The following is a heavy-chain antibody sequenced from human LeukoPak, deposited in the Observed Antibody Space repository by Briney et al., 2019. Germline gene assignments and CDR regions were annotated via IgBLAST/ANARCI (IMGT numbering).Heavy chain of an antibody. V-gene: IGHV4-59*04. CDR3: AGSLRITMVRGVLT. Sequence: PSETLSLTCTVSGGSISSYYWSWIRQPPGKGLEWIGYIYYSGSTYYNPSLKSRVTISVDTSKNQFSLKLSSVTAADTAVYYCAGSLRITMVRGVLTWGQGTLVTVSS. CDR1: GGSISSYY. D-gene: IGHD3-10*01. J-gene: IGHJ5*02. CDR2: IYYSGST.